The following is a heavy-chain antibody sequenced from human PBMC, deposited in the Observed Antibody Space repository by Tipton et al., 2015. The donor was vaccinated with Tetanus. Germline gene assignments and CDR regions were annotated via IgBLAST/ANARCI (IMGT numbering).Heavy chain of an antibody. V-gene: IGHV1-18*01. J-gene: IGHJ6*02. CDR3: ARDRAVPVQAYGTDV. D-gene: IGHD6-19*01. CDR1: GYTFTHYG. CDR2: ISPFTGDT. Sequence: QLVQSGPEVKKPGASVKVSCKASGYTFTHYGISWVRQASGQGLEWVGWISPFTGDTEYAQNLQDRLILTTDTSTATAYVEVRSLTPDDTAVYYCARDRAVPVQAYGTDVWGQGTSVTVSS.